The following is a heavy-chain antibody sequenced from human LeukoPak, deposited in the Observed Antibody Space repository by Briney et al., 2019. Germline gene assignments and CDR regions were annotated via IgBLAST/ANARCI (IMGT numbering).Heavy chain of an antibody. CDR1: GYTFTSYY. CDR3: ARDGPRYCSGGSCWLGIFREASDAFDI. V-gene: IGHV1-46*01. J-gene: IGHJ3*02. Sequence: ASVKVSCKASGYTFTSYYMHWVRQAPGQGLEWMGIINPSGGSTSYAQKFQGRVTMTRDTSTSTVYMELSSLRSEDTAVYYCARDGPRYCSGGSCWLGIFREASDAFDIWGQGTMVTVSS. CDR2: INPSGGST. D-gene: IGHD2-15*01.